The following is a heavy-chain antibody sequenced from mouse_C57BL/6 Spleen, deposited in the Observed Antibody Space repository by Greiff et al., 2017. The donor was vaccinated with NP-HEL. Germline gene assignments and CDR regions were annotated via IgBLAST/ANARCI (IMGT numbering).Heavy chain of an antibody. CDR1: GYSFTGYY. CDR3: ARWVYYYGSSLDY. D-gene: IGHD1-1*01. J-gene: IGHJ2*01. Sequence: EVQLQQSGPELVQPGASVKISCKASGYSFTGYYMNWVKQSPEKSLEWIGEINPSTGGTTYNQKFKAKATLTVDKSSSTAYMQLKSLTSEDSAVYYCARWVYYYGSSLDYWGQGTTLTVSS. V-gene: IGHV1-42*01. CDR2: INPSTGGT.